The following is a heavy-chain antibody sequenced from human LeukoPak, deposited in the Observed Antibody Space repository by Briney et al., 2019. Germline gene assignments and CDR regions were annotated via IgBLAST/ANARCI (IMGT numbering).Heavy chain of an antibody. CDR2: IHGSDDNT. J-gene: IGHJ4*02. CDR1: GFTFSSNA. Sequence: GGSLRLSCAASGFTFSSNAMTWVRQAPGKGLEWVSAIHGSDDNTHYADSVKGRFTISRDKSKNTLYLQMNSLRAEDTAVYYCAKALAAAGDFAPPDYWGQGTLVTVSS. D-gene: IGHD6-13*01. V-gene: IGHV3-23*01. CDR3: AKALAAAGDFAPPDY.